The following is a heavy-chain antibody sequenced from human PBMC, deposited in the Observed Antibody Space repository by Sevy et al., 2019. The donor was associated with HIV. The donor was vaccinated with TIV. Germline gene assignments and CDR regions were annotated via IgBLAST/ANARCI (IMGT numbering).Heavy chain of an antibody. Sequence: GESLKISCTGSGYTFTSYWISWVRQMPGKGLEYMGKIDPSGSYTDYSPSFRGHVTISVDKSISTAYLQWSSLMASDTAIYYCARQPAAATGNFYYYYYMDVWRKGTTVTVSS. CDR1: GYTFTSYW. D-gene: IGHD6-13*01. V-gene: IGHV5-10-1*01. CDR3: ARQPAAATGNFYYYYYMDV. J-gene: IGHJ6*03. CDR2: IDPSGSYT.